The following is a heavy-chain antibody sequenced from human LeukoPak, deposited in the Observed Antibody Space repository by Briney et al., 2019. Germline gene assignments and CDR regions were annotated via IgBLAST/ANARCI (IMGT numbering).Heavy chain of an antibody. J-gene: IGHJ3*02. CDR3: ARGPSLGYCSSTSCYRNAFDI. V-gene: IGHV4-30-2*01. D-gene: IGHD2-2*02. Sequence: SQTLSLTCAVSGGSISSGGYYWSWIRQPPGKGLEWIGEINHSGSTNYNPPLKSRVTISVDTSKNQFSLKLSSVTAADTAVYYCARGPSLGYCSSTSCYRNAFDIWGQGTMVTVSS. CDR1: GGSISSGGYY. CDR2: INHSGST.